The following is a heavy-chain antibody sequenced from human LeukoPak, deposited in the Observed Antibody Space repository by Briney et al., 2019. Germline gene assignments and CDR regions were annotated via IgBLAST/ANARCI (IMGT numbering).Heavy chain of an antibody. Sequence: HWVRQAPGKGLVWVSRINSDGSSTSYADSVKGRFTISRDNAKNTLYLQMNSLRAEDTAVYYCARHDYGDYVDYWGQGTLVTVSS. J-gene: IGHJ4*02. CDR3: ARHDYGDYVDY. CDR2: INSDGSST. D-gene: IGHD4-17*01. V-gene: IGHV3-74*01.